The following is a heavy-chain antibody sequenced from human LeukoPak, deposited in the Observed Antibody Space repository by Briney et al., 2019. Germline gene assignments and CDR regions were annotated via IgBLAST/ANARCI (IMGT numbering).Heavy chain of an antibody. Sequence: GRSLRLSCTASGFTFTTAWMSWVRQAPGKGLEWVSFIRSKGYGGTPQYASSVEGRFSISRDDSKSIAYLQMNSLKTEDTAVYYCTRDRSPYSNIWYELHWGQGTLVTVSS. CDR3: TRDRSPYSNIWYELH. J-gene: IGHJ4*02. CDR1: GFTFTTAW. V-gene: IGHV3-49*04. CDR2: IRSKGYGGTP. D-gene: IGHD6-13*01.